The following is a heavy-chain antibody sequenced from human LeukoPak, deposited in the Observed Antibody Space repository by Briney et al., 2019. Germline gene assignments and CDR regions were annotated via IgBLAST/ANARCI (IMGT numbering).Heavy chain of an antibody. CDR2: IYHSGST. CDR1: GGSISSGGYY. J-gene: IGHJ4*02. Sequence: SETLSLTCTVSGGSISSGGYYWSWIRQPPGKGLEWIGYIYHSGSTHYNPSLKSRVTIPVGRSKNQFSLKLSSVTAADTTVYYCARVGSRDSSSLGLDYWGQGTLVTVSS. D-gene: IGHD6-6*01. CDR3: ARVGSRDSSSLGLDY. V-gene: IGHV4-30-2*01.